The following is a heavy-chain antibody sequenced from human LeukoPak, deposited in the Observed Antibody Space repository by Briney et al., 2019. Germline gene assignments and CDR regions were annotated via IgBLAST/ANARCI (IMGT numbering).Heavy chain of an antibody. V-gene: IGHV4-61*02. CDR2: IYNSGST. CDR3: ARDTTVTKDDFDI. D-gene: IGHD4-17*01. Sequence: SQTLSLTCTVYGGSISSGTYYWSWIRKPAGKGLEWIGRIYNSGSTKYNPSLKSRVAMSVDTSKNQFSLKLSSVTAADTAVYYCARDTTVTKDDFDIWGQGTMVTVSS. CDR1: GGSISSGTYY. J-gene: IGHJ3*02.